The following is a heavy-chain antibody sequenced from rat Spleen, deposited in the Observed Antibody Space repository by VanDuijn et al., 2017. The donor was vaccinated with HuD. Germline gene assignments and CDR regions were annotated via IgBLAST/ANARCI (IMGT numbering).Heavy chain of an antibody. V-gene: IGHV5-46*01. CDR2: ISYDGIST. D-gene: IGHD4-3*01. Sequence: EVRLVESGGGLVQPGRSMQLSCAASGFVFSFFPMAWVRQAPTKGLEWVATISYDGISTYYRDSVRGRFTISSDNAKTTLYLQMDSLRSEDTATYYCARQDTSGYSNWFAYWGQGTLVTVSS. CDR3: ARQDTSGYSNWFAY. J-gene: IGHJ3*01. CDR1: GFVFSFFP.